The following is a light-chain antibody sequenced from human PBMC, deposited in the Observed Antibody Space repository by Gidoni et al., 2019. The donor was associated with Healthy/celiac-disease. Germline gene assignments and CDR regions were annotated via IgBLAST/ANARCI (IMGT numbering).Light chain of an antibody. V-gene: IGLV1-40*01. J-gene: IGLJ2*01. Sequence: QSVLTQPPSVSAAPRQRVTISCTGSSFNIRAGYDVHGYQQLPGTAPKLLIYGNSNRPSGIPDRFSGSKSGNSASLAITGLQAEDEADYYCKSYDSSLSGYVVFGGGTKVTVL. CDR2: GNS. CDR3: KSYDSSLSGYVV. CDR1: SFNIRAGYD.